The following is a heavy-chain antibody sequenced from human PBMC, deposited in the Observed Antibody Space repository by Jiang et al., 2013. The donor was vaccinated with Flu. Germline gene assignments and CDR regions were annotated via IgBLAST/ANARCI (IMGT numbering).Heavy chain of an antibody. J-gene: IGHJ3*02. D-gene: IGHD6-6*01. V-gene: IGHV1-46*03. CDR3: ARVRIEQLFLNAFDI. Sequence: GAEVKKPGASVKVSCKASGYTFTSYYMHWVRQAPGQGLEWMGIINPSGGSTSYAQKFQGRVTMTRDTSTSTVYMELSSLRSEDTAVYYCARVRIEQLFLNAFDIWGQGTMVTVSS. CDR2: INPSGGST. CDR1: GYTFTSYY.